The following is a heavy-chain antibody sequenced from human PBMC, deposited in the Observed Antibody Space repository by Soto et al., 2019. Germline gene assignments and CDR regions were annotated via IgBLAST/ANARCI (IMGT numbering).Heavy chain of an antibody. Sequence: SETLSLTCTVSGGSISNYYWSWIRQPPGKGLEWIGYIHYSGNTKYNPSLKSRVTISADTSKDQFSLKLTSVTAADTAVYYCARGHYDFWSGYFATIDYWGQGTLVTVSS. V-gene: IGHV4-59*08. CDR1: GGSISNYY. D-gene: IGHD3-3*01. CDR3: ARGHYDFWSGYFATIDY. J-gene: IGHJ4*02. CDR2: IHYSGNT.